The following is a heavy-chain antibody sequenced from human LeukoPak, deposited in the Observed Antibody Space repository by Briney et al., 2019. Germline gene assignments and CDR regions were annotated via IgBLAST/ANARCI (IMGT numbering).Heavy chain of an antibody. Sequence: GGSLRLSCAASGFTFSSFWMIWVRQAPGKGLEWVASIKQDGSEKYYVDSVKGRFTISRDNAKTSLYLQMNSLRAEDTAVYYCARRRGSYSADYWGQGTLVTVSS. CDR2: IKQDGSEK. V-gene: IGHV3-7*01. CDR1: GFTFSSFW. D-gene: IGHD1-26*01. CDR3: ARRRGSYSADY. J-gene: IGHJ4*02.